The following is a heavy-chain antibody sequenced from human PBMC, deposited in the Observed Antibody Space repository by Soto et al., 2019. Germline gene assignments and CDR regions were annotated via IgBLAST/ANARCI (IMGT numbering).Heavy chain of an antibody. CDR2: IYYSGST. CDR1: GGSISSSSYY. Sequence: SETLSLTCSVLGGSISSSSYYWGWIRQPPGKGLEWIGSIYYSGSTYYNPSLKSRVTISVDTSKNQFSLKLSSVTAADTAVYYCAREFHRVENWFEPWGQGTLVTVSS. J-gene: IGHJ5*02. CDR3: AREFHRVENWFEP. V-gene: IGHV4-39*02.